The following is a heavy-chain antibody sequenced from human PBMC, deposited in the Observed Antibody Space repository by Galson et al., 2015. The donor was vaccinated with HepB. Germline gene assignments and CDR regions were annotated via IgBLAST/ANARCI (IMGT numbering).Heavy chain of an antibody. Sequence: SVKVSCKASGGTFSSYTISWVRQAPGQGLEWMGRIIPILGIANYAQKFQGRVTITADKSTSTAYMELSSLRSEDTAVYYCASVIERDSGYSYGRDNWFDPWGQGTLVTVSS. CDR2: IIPILGIA. J-gene: IGHJ5*02. CDR3: ASVIERDSGYSYGRDNWFDP. V-gene: IGHV1-69*02. D-gene: IGHD5-18*01. CDR1: GGTFSSYT.